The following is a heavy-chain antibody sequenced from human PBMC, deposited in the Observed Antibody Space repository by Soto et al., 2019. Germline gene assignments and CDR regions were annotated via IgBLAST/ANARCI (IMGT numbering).Heavy chain of an antibody. D-gene: IGHD6-13*01. CDR3: AREGPGIAAAGTVDWWFDP. Sequence: QVQLVQAGAEVKKPGSSVKVSCKASGGTFSSYAISWVRQAPGQGLEWMGGNIPIFGTANYAQKFQGRVTITADESTGTAYMGLSSLGSEDTAVYYCAREGPGIAAAGTVDWWFDPWCHGTLVIVSS. J-gene: IGHJ5*02. V-gene: IGHV1-69*01. CDR2: NIPIFGTA. CDR1: GGTFSSYA.